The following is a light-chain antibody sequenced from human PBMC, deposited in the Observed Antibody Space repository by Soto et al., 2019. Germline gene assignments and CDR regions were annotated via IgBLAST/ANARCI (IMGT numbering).Light chain of an antibody. CDR2: AAS. CDR1: QSISSS. CDR3: QRRDSTPYT. J-gene: IGKJ2*01. V-gene: IGKV1-39*01. Sequence: DIQMTQSPSSLSASVGDRVTITCRARQSISSSLHWYQQKPGNDPKLLIYAASSLQSGVPSRFSGSGSGTDFTLTISSLQPEDFATYYCQRRDSTPYTFGQGTKLQIK.